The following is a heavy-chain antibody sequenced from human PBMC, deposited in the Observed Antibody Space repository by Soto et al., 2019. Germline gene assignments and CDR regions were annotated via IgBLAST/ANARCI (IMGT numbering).Heavy chain of an antibody. J-gene: IGHJ3*02. Sequence: ASVKVSCKASGYIFTSYYMHWVRQAPGQGLEWMGIINPSGGSTSYAQKFQGRVTMTRDTSTSTVYMELSSLRSEDTAVYYCASITSSYYYDSSGYYSDAFDIWGQGTMVTVSS. CDR3: ASITSSYYYDSSGYYSDAFDI. V-gene: IGHV1-46*01. CDR1: GYIFTSYY. CDR2: INPSGGST. D-gene: IGHD3-22*01.